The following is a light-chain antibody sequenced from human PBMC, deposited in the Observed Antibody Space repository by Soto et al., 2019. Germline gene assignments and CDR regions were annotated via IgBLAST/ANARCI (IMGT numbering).Light chain of an antibody. CDR2: DAS. V-gene: IGKV1-33*01. CDR3: QQYDNLPTWT. J-gene: IGKJ1*01. Sequence: DIQMTQSPSSLSASVGDRVTITCQASQDISNFLNWYQQKPGKAPKLLINDASNLETGVPSRFSGSGSGTDFTFTISSLQPEDIATYYCQQYDNLPTWTFGQGTKVEIK. CDR1: QDISNF.